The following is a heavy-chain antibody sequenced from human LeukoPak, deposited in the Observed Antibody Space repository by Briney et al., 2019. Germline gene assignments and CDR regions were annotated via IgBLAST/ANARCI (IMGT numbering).Heavy chain of an antibody. CDR2: INHSGGT. J-gene: IGHJ5*02. CDR3: ARRGSSSFNDWFDP. D-gene: IGHD2-2*01. CDR1: GGSFSGYY. Sequence: SETLSLTCAVYGGSFSGYYWSWIRQPPGKGLEWIGEINHSGGTNYNPSLKSRVTISVDTSKNQFSLKLSSVTAADTAVYYCARRGSSSFNDWFDPWGQGTLVTVSS. V-gene: IGHV4-34*01.